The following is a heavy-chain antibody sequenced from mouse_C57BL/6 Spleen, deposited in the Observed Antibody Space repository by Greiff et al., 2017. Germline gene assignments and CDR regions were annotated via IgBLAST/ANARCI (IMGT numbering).Heavy chain of an antibody. Sequence: EVQLQQSGPELVKPGASVKMSCQASGYTFTDYNMHWVKQSHGQSLEWIGYINPNNGGTSDNQKFKGKATLTVNKSPSTAYMELRSLTSEDSAVYYCARGPYYDYDVGFDYWGQGTTLTVAS. D-gene: IGHD2-4*01. CDR3: ARGPYYDYDVGFDY. CDR1: GYTFTDYN. J-gene: IGHJ2*01. CDR2: INPNNGGT. V-gene: IGHV1-22*01.